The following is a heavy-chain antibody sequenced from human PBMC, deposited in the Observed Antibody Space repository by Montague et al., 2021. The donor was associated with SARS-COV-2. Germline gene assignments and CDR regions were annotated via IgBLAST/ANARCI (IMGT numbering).Heavy chain of an antibody. CDR1: GYSISSGYY. D-gene: IGHD3-10*01. CDR2: VHHSEGT. Sequence: SETLPLTCSVTGYSISSGYYWGWIRQSPGRGLEWIGTVHHSEGTYYNPSLQSRVTISVDPSKNQFSLKLISVTAADTAVYYCARVDVLTMVRGIIRGGCYFDYWGQGTLVTVSS. J-gene: IGHJ4*02. CDR3: ARVDVLTMVRGIIRGGCYFDY. V-gene: IGHV4-38-2*02.